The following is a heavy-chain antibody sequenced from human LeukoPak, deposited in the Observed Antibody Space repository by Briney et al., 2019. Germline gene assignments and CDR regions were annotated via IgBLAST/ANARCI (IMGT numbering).Heavy chain of an antibody. CDR1: GYTFTSYY. Sequence: ASVKVSCKASGYTFTSYYMHWVRQAPGQGLEWMGIINPSGGSTSYAQKFQGRVTMTRDTSTSTVYMELSSLRSEDTAVYYCAGDSSGWYYFDYWGQGTLVTVSS. CDR3: AGDSSGWYYFDY. J-gene: IGHJ4*02. V-gene: IGHV1-46*01. CDR2: INPSGGST. D-gene: IGHD6-19*01.